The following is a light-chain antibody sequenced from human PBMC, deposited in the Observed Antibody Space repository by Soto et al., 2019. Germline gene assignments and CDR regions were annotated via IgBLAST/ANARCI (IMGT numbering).Light chain of an antibody. Sequence: EIVLTQSPGTLSLSPGERATLSCRASQSVSNSYLAWYQQKPGQAPRLLIYGASNRATGIPDRFSGSGSGTDFTLTISRLEPEDSAVYYCQQSGRPFGQGTKVDIK. CDR3: QQSGRP. CDR1: QSVSNSY. V-gene: IGKV3-20*01. J-gene: IGKJ1*01. CDR2: GAS.